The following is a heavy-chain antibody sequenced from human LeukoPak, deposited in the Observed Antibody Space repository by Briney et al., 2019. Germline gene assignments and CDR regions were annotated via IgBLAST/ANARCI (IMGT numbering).Heavy chain of an antibody. CDR1: GXSISSYY. Sequence: PSETLSLTCTVSGXSISSYYWSWIRQPPGKGLEWIGYIYYSGGTDYNPSLKSRVTISVETSKNQFSLKLRSVTAADTAVYYCARHVTISGPYDASDIWGQGTMVTVS. V-gene: IGHV4-59*08. J-gene: IGHJ3*02. CDR2: IYYSGGT. CDR3: ARHVTISGPYDASDI. D-gene: IGHD5-24*01.